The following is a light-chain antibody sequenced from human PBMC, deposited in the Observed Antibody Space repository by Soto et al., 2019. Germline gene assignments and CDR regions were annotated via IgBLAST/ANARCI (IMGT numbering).Light chain of an antibody. CDR3: QQLDSYPRT. CDR2: AAS. Sequence: DIQWTQSPSFLSASVGDRVTITCRASQDISRYLAWYQQKPGKAPNLLMYAASTLQRGVPSRFSGSGSGTEFTLTISSLQPEDFATYYCQQLDSYPRTFGQGTKLEIK. J-gene: IGKJ2*01. CDR1: QDISRY. V-gene: IGKV1-9*01.